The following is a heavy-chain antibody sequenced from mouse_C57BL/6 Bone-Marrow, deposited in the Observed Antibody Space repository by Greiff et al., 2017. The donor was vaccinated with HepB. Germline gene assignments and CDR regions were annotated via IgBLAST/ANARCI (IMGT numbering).Heavy chain of an antibody. V-gene: IGHV7-3*01. CDR1: GFTFTDYY. CDR3: ARWIYDGSLDY. CDR2: IRNKANGYTT. J-gene: IGHJ3*01. D-gene: IGHD2-3*01. Sequence: EVQLQESGGGLVQPGGSLSLSCAASGFTFTDYYMSWVRQPPGKALEWVGFIRNKANGYTTEYSASVKGRFTISRDNSQSILYLQMNALRAEDSATYYCARWIYDGSLDYWGQGTLVTVSA.